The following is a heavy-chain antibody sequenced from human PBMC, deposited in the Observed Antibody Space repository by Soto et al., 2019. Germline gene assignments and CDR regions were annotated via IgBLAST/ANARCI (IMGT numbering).Heavy chain of an antibody. D-gene: IGHD1-7*01. V-gene: IGHV3-23*01. CDR2: IRGGSVTT. J-gene: IGHJ5*02. CDR1: GFTFGNSA. Sequence: EVQVLESGGGLVQPGGSLRLSCAASGFTFGNSAMSWVRQAPGKGLEWVSTIRGGSVTTYYADSVKGRFAIFRDNSKNPFYLQMNSLRVGDTAVYYCVKGGTGTIEWFDPWGQGTLVTVSS. CDR3: VKGGTGTIEWFDP.